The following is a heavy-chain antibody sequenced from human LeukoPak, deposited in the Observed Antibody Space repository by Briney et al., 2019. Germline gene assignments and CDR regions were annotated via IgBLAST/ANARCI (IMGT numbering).Heavy chain of an antibody. CDR3: ARDPGGVYAFDI. Sequence: GGSLRLSGAASGFTVSSNYMSWFRRAPGKGLEWVSVIFSGGSTYYADSVKGRFNISRQNSNNTLYLQMNSLRAEDTAVYYCARDPGGVYAFDIWGQGTMVTVSS. D-gene: IGHD6-13*01. J-gene: IGHJ3*02. V-gene: IGHV3-53*04. CDR2: IFSGGST. CDR1: GFTVSSNY.